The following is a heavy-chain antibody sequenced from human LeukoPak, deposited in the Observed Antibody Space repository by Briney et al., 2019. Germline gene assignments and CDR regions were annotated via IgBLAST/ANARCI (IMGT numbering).Heavy chain of an antibody. CDR2: IIPIFGTA. D-gene: IGHD6-6*01. CDR3: ASLSRGSFEQLGRP. Sequence: SVKVSCKASGGTFSSYAISWVRQAPGQGLEWMGRIIPIFGTANYAQKFQGRVTITTDESTSTAYMELSSLRSEDTAVYCCASLSRGSFEQLGRPWGQGTLVTVSS. CDR1: GGTFSSYA. V-gene: IGHV1-69*05. J-gene: IGHJ5*02.